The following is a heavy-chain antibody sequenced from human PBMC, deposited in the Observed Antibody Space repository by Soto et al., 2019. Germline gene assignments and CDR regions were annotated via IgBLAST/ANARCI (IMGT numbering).Heavy chain of an antibody. CDR1: GGSISSTNW. Sequence: SETLSLTCVVSGGSISSTNWWTWVRQPPGKRLEWIGEIYHNGSPTYSPSLRGRATISVDKSNNQFSLRLRSVTAADTAVYYCAKGGSGSYSNAFDIWGQGTMVTVS. CDR3: AKGGSGSYSNAFDI. V-gene: IGHV4-4*02. D-gene: IGHD3-10*01. J-gene: IGHJ3*02. CDR2: IYHNGSP.